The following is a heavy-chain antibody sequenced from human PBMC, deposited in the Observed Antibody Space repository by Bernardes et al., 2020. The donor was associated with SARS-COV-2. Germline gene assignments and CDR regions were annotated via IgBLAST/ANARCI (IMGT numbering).Heavy chain of an antibody. CDR2: MYYSGTT. D-gene: IGHD4-4*01. V-gene: IGHV4-39*01. CDR3: ARADSNYVSYDYYYGMDV. CDR1: GVSISGSSYY. J-gene: IGHJ6*02. Sequence: SETLSLTCTVSGVSISGSSYYWGWLRQPPGRGLEWIGSMYYSGTTYYNASLKSRVTISVDTSKNQFSLNLISVTAADTAVYYCARADSNYVSYDYYYGMDVWGQGTTVTVSS.